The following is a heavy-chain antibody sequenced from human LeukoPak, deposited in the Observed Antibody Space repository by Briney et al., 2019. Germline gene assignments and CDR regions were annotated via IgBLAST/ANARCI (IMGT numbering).Heavy chain of an antibody. CDR2: ISSSGSTI. Sequence: PGGSLRLSCAASGFTFSDYYMSWIRQAPGKGLEWVSYISSSGSTIYYADSVKGRFTISRDNAKNSLYLQMNSLRAEDTAVYYCARESADYYDSSGPNYYFDYWGQGTLVTVSS. V-gene: IGHV3-11*01. CDR1: GFTFSDYY. J-gene: IGHJ4*02. CDR3: ARESADYYDSSGPNYYFDY. D-gene: IGHD3-22*01.